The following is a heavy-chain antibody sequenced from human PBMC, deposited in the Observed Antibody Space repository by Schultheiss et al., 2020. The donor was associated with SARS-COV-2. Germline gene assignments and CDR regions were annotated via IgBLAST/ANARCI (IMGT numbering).Heavy chain of an antibody. J-gene: IGHJ6*02. Sequence: SETLSLTCAVYGGSFSGYYWSWIRQPPGKGLEWIGYMYYSGSTNYNPSLKSRVTISVDTSKNQFSLKLSSVTAADTAVYYCARRHTIFGVVRLGYGMDVWGQGTTVTVSS. V-gene: IGHV4-34*01. D-gene: IGHD3-3*01. CDR2: MYYSGST. CDR3: ARRHTIFGVVRLGYGMDV. CDR1: GGSFSGYY.